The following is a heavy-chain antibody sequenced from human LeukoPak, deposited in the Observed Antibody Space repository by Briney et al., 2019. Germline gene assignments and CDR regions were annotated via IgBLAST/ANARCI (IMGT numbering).Heavy chain of an antibody. J-gene: IGHJ6*03. Sequence: PGRSLRLSCVASGFTFSSYAMTWVRQAPGKGLEWVSTISGSGGSTYYADSVKGRFTISRDNSQNTLYLQMNSLRAEDTAVYFCAKNDGNLPYYYYYMDVWGIGTTVTVSS. CDR2: ISGSGGST. D-gene: IGHD1-1*01. CDR3: AKNDGNLPYYYYYMDV. CDR1: GFTFSSYA. V-gene: IGHV3-23*01.